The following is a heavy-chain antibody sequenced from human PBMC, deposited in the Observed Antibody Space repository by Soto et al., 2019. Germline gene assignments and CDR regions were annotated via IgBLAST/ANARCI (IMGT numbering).Heavy chain of an antibody. CDR3: EKDCESSTGDLYHYFDS. V-gene: IGHV3-30*18. D-gene: IGHD2-2*01. Sequence: QVQLVEAGGGVVQPGRSLRLSCTASGFTFIDYAMLWVRQAPGKGLEWVAVMSHDGSAKCHAGSVKGRFTISRDDSKNTLYLQIRSMRTEDTAIYSYEKDCESSTGDLYHYFDSWGQGTLVNVSS. CDR1: GFTFIDYA. CDR2: MSHDGSAK. J-gene: IGHJ4*02.